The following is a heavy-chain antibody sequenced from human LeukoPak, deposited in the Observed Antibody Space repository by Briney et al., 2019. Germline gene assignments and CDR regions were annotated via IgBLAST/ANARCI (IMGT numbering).Heavy chain of an antibody. J-gene: IGHJ4*01. D-gene: IGHD3-10*01. Sequence: SETLSLTCTVSGGSVRSSYYYWGWIRQPPGKGLEWIGSIYDSGSTYYNPSLKSRVTISVDTSKNQFSLKLNSVTAADTAVYYCARTYGARGQGTLVNVS. CDR3: ARTYGA. CDR1: GGSVRSSYYY. V-gene: IGHV4-39*01. CDR2: IYDSGST.